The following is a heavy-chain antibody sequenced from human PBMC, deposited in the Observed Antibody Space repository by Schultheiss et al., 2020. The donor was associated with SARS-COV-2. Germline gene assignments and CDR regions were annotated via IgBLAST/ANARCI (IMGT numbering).Heavy chain of an antibody. CDR3: ARNYDSSGYYPVAFDY. Sequence: SETLSLTCAVYGGSFSDYYWNWIRQAPGKGLEWIGEINHSGSTYYNPSLKSRVTISVDTSKNQFSLKLSSVTAADTAVYYCARNYDSSGYYPVAFDYWGQGTLVTVSS. CDR1: GGSFSDYY. CDR2: INHSGST. J-gene: IGHJ4*02. V-gene: IGHV4-34*01. D-gene: IGHD3-22*01.